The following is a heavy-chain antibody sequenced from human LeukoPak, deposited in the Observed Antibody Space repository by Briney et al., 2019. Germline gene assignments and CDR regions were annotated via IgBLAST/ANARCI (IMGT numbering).Heavy chain of an antibody. Sequence: ASVKVSCKASGYTFTGYYMHWVRQAPGQGLEWMGWINPNSGGTNYAQKFQGWVTMTRDTSISTAYMELSRLRSDDTAVYYCARAGGSYIVGAARESRYFDLWGRGTLVTVSS. J-gene: IGHJ2*01. CDR1: GYTFTGYY. CDR2: INPNSGGT. CDR3: ARAGGSYIVGAARESRYFDL. V-gene: IGHV1-2*04. D-gene: IGHD1-26*01.